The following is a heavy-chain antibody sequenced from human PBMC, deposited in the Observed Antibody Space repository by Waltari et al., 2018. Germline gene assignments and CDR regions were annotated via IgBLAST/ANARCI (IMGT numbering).Heavy chain of an antibody. CDR3: ARYGEVPPNYFFDY. CDR1: GESFRGHF. J-gene: IGHJ4*01. D-gene: IGHD2-21*01. Sequence: QVQLHQWGAGLLKPSETLSLTCAVSGESFRGHFWSWIRQSPGKGLEWVGAIHYSGSTHYNPSLKSRLSLSVDTTKKQFSLRLTSVTAADTGVYFCARYGEVPPNYFFDYWGQGTLVTVSS. V-gene: IGHV4-34*01. CDR2: IHYSGST.